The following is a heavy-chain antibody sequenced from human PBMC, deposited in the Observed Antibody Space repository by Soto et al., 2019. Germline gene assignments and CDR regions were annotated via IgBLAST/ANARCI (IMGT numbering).Heavy chain of an antibody. Sequence: EVQLLESGGGLIQPGGSLRLSCSASGFSFNCYAMMWVRQAPGKGLEWVSVISGSGGSSYFADSAKGRFTISRDNSKNMLYLEMNSLRAEDTARYFCAKGSIEYSASVDYWGQGTLVIVSS. CDR1: GFSFNCYA. CDR2: ISGSGGSS. CDR3: AKGSIEYSASVDY. V-gene: IGHV3-23*01. D-gene: IGHD5-12*01. J-gene: IGHJ4*02.